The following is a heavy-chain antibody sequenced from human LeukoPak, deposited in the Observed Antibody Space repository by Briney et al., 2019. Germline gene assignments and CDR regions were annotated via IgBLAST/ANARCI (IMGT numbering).Heavy chain of an antibody. CDR3: AKSPRVTPMGY. V-gene: IGHV3-23*01. CDR2: ISGSGGST. CDR1: GFTFSSYA. D-gene: IGHD2-21*02. J-gene: IGHJ4*02. Sequence: GGSLRLSCAASGFTFSSYAMSWVRQAPGKGLEWASAISGSGGSTYYADSVKGRLTISRDNSKNTLCLQMNSLRAEDTAVYYCAKSPRVTPMGYWGQGTLVTVSS.